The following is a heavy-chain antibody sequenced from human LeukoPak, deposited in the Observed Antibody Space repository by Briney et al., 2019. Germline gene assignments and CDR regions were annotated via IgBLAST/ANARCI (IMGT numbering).Heavy chain of an antibody. CDR3: ARGGTYGSGSYPYDFDY. CDR2: INWNGGST. V-gene: IGHV3-20*04. CDR1: GFTFDDYG. D-gene: IGHD3-10*01. Sequence: GGSLRLSCAASGFTFDDYGMSWVRQAPGKGLEWVSGINWNGGSTGYADSVKGRFTISRDNAKNSLYLQMNSLRAEDTALHYCARGGTYGSGSYPYDFDYWGQGTLVTVSS. J-gene: IGHJ4*02.